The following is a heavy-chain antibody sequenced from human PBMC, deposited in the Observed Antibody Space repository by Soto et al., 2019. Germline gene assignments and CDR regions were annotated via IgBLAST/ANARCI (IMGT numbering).Heavy chain of an antibody. CDR1: GGSFRTYA. D-gene: IGHD2-21*01. V-gene: IGHV1-69*01. Sequence: QGQLVQSGAEVKKPGSSVKVSCKASGGSFRTYAINWVRQAPGQGLEWMGGIIPMLAAPTYAQKFQGRLTITADESTTTVYMELSSLTSEHTAVYYCARVGPPSPSVIWFFDLWGRGTLVTVSS. J-gene: IGHJ2*01. CDR3: ARVGPPSPSVIWFFDL. CDR2: IIPMLAAP.